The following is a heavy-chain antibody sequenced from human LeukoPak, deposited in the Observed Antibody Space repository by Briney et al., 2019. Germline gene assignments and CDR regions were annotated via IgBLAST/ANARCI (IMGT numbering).Heavy chain of an antibody. CDR2: INPSGGST. CDR1: GYTFTSYY. V-gene: IGHV1-46*01. D-gene: IGHD6-6*01. Sequence: VASAKVSCKASGYTFTSYYMHWVRQAPGQGLEWMGIINPSGGSTSYAQKFQGRVTMTRDTSTSTVYMELSSLRSEDTAVYYCARSSVQAWFDPWGQGTPVTVSS. CDR3: ARSSVQAWFDP. J-gene: IGHJ5*02.